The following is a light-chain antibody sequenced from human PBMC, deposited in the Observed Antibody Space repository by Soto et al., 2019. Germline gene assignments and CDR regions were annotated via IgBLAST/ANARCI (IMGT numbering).Light chain of an antibody. V-gene: IGKV3-11*01. CDR2: LTS. Sequence: ILLTQSPATLSSFPGESSPLSCRASQAVNTRLAWYQHKPGQAPRLLIYLTSNRATGIPARFSGSGSGTDFTLTISSLEPEDSAVYYCHQRQSWPRTFGQGTKVDIK. CDR3: HQRQSWPRT. J-gene: IGKJ1*01. CDR1: QAVNTR.